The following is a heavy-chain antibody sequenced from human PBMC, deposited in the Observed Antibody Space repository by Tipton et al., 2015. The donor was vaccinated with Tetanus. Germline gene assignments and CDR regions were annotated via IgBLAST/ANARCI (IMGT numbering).Heavy chain of an antibody. CDR2: MNPNSGNT. D-gene: IGHD6-13*01. Sequence: QVQLVQSGAEVKKPGASVKVSCKASGYTFTSYDINWVRQATGQGLEWMGWMNPNSGNTGYAQKFQGRVTMTRNTSISTAYMELGSLRSEDTAVYYCARGIAAAGTPGFDYWGQGTLVTVSS. V-gene: IGHV1-8*01. CDR1: GYTFTSYD. J-gene: IGHJ4*02. CDR3: ARGIAAAGTPGFDY.